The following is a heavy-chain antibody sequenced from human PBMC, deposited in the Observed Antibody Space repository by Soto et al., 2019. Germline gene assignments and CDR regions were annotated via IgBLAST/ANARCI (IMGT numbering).Heavy chain of an antibody. CDR1: AFSLSTSGMC. CDR3: ARIPPVRDGGSSADFDY. CDR2: IDWDDDK. Sequence: SGLTLVNPTQTLTLTCTFSAFSLSTSGMCVSWVRQPPGKALEWLALIDWDDDKYYSTSLKTRLTISKDTSKNQVVLTMTNMDPVETATYYCARIPPVRDGGSSADFDYWGQVTLVTVSS. D-gene: IGHD2-15*01. J-gene: IGHJ4*02. V-gene: IGHV2-70*20.